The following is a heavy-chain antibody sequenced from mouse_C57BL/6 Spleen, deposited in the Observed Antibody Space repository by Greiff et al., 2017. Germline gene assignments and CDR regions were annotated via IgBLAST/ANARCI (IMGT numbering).Heavy chain of an antibody. CDR2: INPNYGTT. D-gene: IGHD1-1*01. CDR1: GYSFTDYN. V-gene: IGHV1-39*01. Sequence: EVKLMESGPELVKPGASVKISCKASGYSFTDYNMNWVKQSNGKSLEWIGVINPNYGTTSYNQKFKGKATLTVDQSSSTAYMQLNSLTSEDSAVYYCARRVAYGSSPDAMDYWGQGTSVTVSS. J-gene: IGHJ4*01. CDR3: ARRVAYGSSPDAMDY.